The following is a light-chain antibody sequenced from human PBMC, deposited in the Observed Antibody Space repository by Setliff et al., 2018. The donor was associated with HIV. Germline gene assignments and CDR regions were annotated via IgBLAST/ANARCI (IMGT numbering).Light chain of an antibody. CDR1: SSDVGDFDS. CDR3: TSYAGSNNLGV. J-gene: IGLJ1*01. V-gene: IGLV2-14*01. Sequence: QSALAQPASVSGSPGQSITISCTATSSDVGDFDSVAWYQQHPGRAPKLMIYEVNNRPSGVSNRFSGSKSGNTASLTVSGLQAEDEADYYCTSYAGSNNLGVFGTGAKVTVL. CDR2: EVN.